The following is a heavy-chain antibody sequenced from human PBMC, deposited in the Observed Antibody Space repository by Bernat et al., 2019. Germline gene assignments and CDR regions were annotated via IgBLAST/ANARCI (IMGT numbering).Heavy chain of an antibody. Sequence: QVQLVQSGAEVKKPGSSVKVSCKASGGNFRASTITWVRQAPGQGLQWMGRTIPKVGNRNYAQSFQGRVTITADASSTTSYMELKNLRPVDTAIYYCATGESRFASGTDNWGQGTLVTVSS. CDR1: GGNFRAST. CDR3: ATGESRFASGTDN. D-gene: IGHD3-10*01. V-gene: IGHV1-69*02. J-gene: IGHJ4*02. CDR2: TIPKVGNR.